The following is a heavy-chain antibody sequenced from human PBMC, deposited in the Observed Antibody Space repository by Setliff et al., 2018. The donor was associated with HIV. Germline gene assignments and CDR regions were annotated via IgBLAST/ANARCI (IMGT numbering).Heavy chain of an antibody. Sequence: SETLSLTCTVSGGSISSSSYYWGWIRQPPGKGLEWIGSIYYSGSAYYNPPLKSRVTISVDTSKNQFSLKLSSVTAADTAVYYCASPASGGSSGQYHYWGQGTLVTVSS. CDR1: GGSISSSSYY. J-gene: IGHJ4*02. V-gene: IGHV4-39*01. D-gene: IGHD6-19*01. CDR2: IYYSGSA. CDR3: ASPASGGSSGQYHY.